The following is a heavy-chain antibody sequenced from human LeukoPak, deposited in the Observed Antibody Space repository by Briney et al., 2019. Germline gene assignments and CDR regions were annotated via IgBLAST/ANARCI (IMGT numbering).Heavy chain of an antibody. Sequence: GGSLRLSCAASGFTFSSYGMHWVRQAPGKGLEWVAVIWYDGSNKYYADSVKGRFTISRDNSKNTLYLQMNSLRAEDTAVYYCAREGVPAASNVYWGQGTLVTVSS. CDR2: IWYDGSNK. CDR1: GFTFSSYG. V-gene: IGHV3-33*01. J-gene: IGHJ4*02. CDR3: AREGVPAASNVY. D-gene: IGHD2-2*01.